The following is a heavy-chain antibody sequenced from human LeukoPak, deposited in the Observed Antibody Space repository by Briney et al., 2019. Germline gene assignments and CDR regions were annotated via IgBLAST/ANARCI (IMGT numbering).Heavy chain of an antibody. CDR3: ASDFYCSSTSCYLLKSRVY. Sequence: PGGSLRLSCAASGFTFSDYYMSWIRQAPGKGLEWVSYISSSGSTINYADSVKGRFTISRDNAKNSLYLQMNSLRAEDTAVYYCASDFYCSSTSCYLLKSRVYWGQGTLVTVSS. J-gene: IGHJ4*02. CDR1: GFTFSDYY. D-gene: IGHD2-2*01. CDR2: ISSSGSTI. V-gene: IGHV3-11*04.